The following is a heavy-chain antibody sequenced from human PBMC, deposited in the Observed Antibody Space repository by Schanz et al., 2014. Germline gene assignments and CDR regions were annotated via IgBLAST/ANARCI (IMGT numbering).Heavy chain of an antibody. CDR1: GFTFGDYA. CDR2: ISGSGGST. CDR3: ARGLIAAAGGAFDY. Sequence: EVQLVESGGGLVQPGGSLRLSCAASGFTFGDYAMTWVRQAPGKGLLWVSSISGSGGSTYYADSVKGRFTISRDNSKNTLYLQMNSLRAGDAAVYYCARGLIAAAGGAFDYWGQGTLVTVSS. D-gene: IGHD6-13*01. V-gene: IGHV3-23*04. J-gene: IGHJ4*02.